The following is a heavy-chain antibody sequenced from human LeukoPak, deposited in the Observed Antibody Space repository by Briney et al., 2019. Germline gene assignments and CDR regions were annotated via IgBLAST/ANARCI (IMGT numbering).Heavy chain of an antibody. CDR2: IYYCGST. V-gene: IGHV4-39*07. Sequence: KPSETLSLTCTVSGRSISSSSYYWGWLPQPPGRGLGWIGSIYYCGSTYYHPSLKSRVTISVDTSKNQFSLKLISVTAADAAVYYCASDGSTTIFDYWGRGTLVTVSS. D-gene: IGHD2-2*01. CDR3: ASDGSTTIFDY. J-gene: IGHJ4*02. CDR1: GRSISSSSYY.